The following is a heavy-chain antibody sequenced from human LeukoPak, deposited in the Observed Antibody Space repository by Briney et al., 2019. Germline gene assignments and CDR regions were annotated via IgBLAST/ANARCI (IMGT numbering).Heavy chain of an antibody. V-gene: IGHV3-30*02. J-gene: IGHJ4*02. Sequence: GGSLRLSCAASGFTFSKYGMHWVRQAPGKGLEWVAFIRDDGSTRYYTDSVKGRFTVSRDNPKNTLYLQMDSLRTEDTAVYYCAKVPHSWGLFDSWGQGTLVTVSS. CDR3: AKVPHSWGLFDS. D-gene: IGHD3-16*01. CDR1: GFTFSKYG. CDR2: IRDDGSTR.